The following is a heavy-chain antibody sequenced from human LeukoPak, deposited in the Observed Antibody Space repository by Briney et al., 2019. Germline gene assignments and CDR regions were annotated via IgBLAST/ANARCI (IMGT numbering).Heavy chain of an antibody. CDR1: GLTFSTYG. D-gene: IGHD1-14*01. V-gene: IGHV3-23*01. J-gene: IGHJ5*02. Sequence: GGSLRLSCAASGLTFSTYGMSWVRQAPGKGLGWISAVSGGGTTSYADSVRGRFAISRDNSENTLYLQMNSLRAEDTAVYYCAQEDSEGGPNWFDPWGQGALVTVSS. CDR2: VSGGGTT. CDR3: AQEDSEGGPNWFDP.